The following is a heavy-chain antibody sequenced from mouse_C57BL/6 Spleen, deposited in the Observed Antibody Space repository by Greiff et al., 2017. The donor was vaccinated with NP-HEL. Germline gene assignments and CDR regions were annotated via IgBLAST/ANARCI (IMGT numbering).Heavy chain of an antibody. CDR1: GFTFSDYY. CDR3: ARAEGIYDGYYGGMDY. CDR2: INYDGSST. D-gene: IGHD2-3*01. Sequence: EVKLMESEGGLVQPGSSMKLSCTASGFTFSDYYMAWVRQVPEKGLEWVANINYDGSSTYYLDSLKSRFIISRDNAKNILYLQMSSLKSEDTATYYCARAEGIYDGYYGGMDYWGQGTSVTVSS. V-gene: IGHV5-16*01. J-gene: IGHJ4*01.